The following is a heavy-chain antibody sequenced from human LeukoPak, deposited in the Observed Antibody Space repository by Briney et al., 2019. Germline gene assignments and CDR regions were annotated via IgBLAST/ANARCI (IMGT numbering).Heavy chain of an antibody. CDR2: INSGGSGT. V-gene: IGHV3-74*01. J-gene: IGHJ6*02. CDR3: ARAQYYDSTTAGGLDV. Sequence: PGGSLRLSCAASGFNFASNWMHWVRQTPGKGLVWVSRINSGGSGTSYADSVEGRFTISRDNAKNTLYLQMNSLRTEDTAVYYCARAQYYDSTTAGGLDVWGQGTTVTVSS. CDR1: GFNFASNW. D-gene: IGHD3-22*01.